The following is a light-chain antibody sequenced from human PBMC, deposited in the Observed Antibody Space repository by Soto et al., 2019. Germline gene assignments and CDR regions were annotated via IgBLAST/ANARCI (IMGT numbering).Light chain of an antibody. Sequence: EIVLTQSPGTLSLSPGERATLSCRASQSVSSSYLAWYQQKPGQAPRLLIYGASSRATGIPDRFSGSGSGTDFTLTISRLEPGDFAVYSCQQYGSSPYTFGQGTKLEIK. J-gene: IGKJ2*01. V-gene: IGKV3-20*01. CDR2: GAS. CDR1: QSVSSSY. CDR3: QQYGSSPYT.